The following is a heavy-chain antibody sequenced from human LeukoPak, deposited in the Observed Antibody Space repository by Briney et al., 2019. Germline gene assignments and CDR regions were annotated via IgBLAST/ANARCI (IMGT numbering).Heavy chain of an antibody. J-gene: IGHJ4*02. D-gene: IGHD5-18*01. CDR2: ISSSSSTI. CDR1: GFTFSSYS. CDR3: VKDFTPSLYSWFDY. V-gene: IGHV3-48*01. Sequence: GGSLRLSCAASGFTFSSYSMNWVRQAPGKGLEWVSYISSSSSTIYYADSVKGRSTISRDNSKNTLYLQMSSLRAEDTAVYYCVKDFTPSLYSWFDYWGQGTLVTVSS.